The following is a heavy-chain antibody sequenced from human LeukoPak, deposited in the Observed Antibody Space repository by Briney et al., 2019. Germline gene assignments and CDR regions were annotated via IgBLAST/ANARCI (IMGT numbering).Heavy chain of an antibody. D-gene: IGHD3-22*01. CDR3: TTDRYYDNSELQFQH. J-gene: IGHJ1*01. CDR2: IKRETDGGTI. Sequence: GGSLRLSCAASGFTFSNAWMSWVRQAPGKGLEWLGRIKRETDGGTIDYAAPVKGRFTISRDDSRNTLYLQMDSLKIEDTAVYYCTTDRYYDNSELQFQHWGQGTLVTVSS. CDR1: GFTFSNAW. V-gene: IGHV3-15*01.